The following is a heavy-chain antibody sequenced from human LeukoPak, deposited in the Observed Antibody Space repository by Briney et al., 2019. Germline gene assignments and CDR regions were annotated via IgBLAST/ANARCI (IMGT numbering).Heavy chain of an antibody. D-gene: IGHD4-23*01. CDR3: SKDLYGGNSYYYYGMDV. CDR2: ISWNSGSV. J-gene: IGHJ6*02. CDR1: GFTFDDYA. Sequence: PGGSLRLSCAASGFTFDDYAMHWVRQAPGKGLEWVSGISWNSGSVGYADSVKGRFTISRDNAKNSLYLQMNSLRAEDTALYYCSKDLYGGNSYYYYGMDVWGQGTTLTVSS. V-gene: IGHV3-9*01.